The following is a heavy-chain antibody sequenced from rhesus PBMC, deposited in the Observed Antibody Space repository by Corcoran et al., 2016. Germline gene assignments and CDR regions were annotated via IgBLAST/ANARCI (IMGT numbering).Heavy chain of an antibody. Sequence: QLQLQESGPGLVKPSETLSLTCAVSGGSISSHLWSWLRKPPGKGLEWIGRIPCSDGRTDYNPALKSRFTISTDTSKTQFSLTLNAVTAADTAVYYCSRGDTWTDFLYWGQGVLVTVSS. V-gene: IGHV4-173*01. CDR3: SRGDTWTDFLY. D-gene: IGHD1-38*01. CDR2: IPCSDGRT. J-gene: IGHJ4*01. CDR1: GGSISSHL.